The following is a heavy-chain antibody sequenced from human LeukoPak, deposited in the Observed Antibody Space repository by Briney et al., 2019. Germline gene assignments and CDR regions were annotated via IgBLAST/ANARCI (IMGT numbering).Heavy chain of an antibody. CDR1: GGSFSGYY. J-gene: IGHJ4*02. CDR3: ARRREYSGYDYKEFDW. D-gene: IGHD5-12*01. Sequence: SETLSLTCAVYGGSFSGYYWSWIRQPPGKGLEWIGETNHSGSTNYNPSLKSRVTISVDTSKNQFSLKLSSVTAADTAVYYCARRREYSGYDYKEFDWWGQGTLATVSS. CDR2: TNHSGST. V-gene: IGHV4-34*01.